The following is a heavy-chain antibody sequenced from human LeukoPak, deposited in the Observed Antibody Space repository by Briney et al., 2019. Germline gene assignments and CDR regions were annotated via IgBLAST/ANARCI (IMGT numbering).Heavy chain of an antibody. CDR3: GKESTFTGDY. J-gene: IGHJ4*02. CDR2: IQYDGNNK. D-gene: IGHD1-1*01. Sequence: PGGSLRLSCAASGFSFSSSGMHWVRQAPGKGLERVGFIQYDGNNKHYADSVKGRFTISRDNSKNTLYLQMNSLRAEDTAVYYCGKESTFTGDYWGQGTLATVSS. CDR1: GFSFSSSG. V-gene: IGHV3-30*02.